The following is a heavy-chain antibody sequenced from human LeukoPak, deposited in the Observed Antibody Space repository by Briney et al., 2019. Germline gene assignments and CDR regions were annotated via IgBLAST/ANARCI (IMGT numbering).Heavy chain of an antibody. CDR1: GFTFSSYE. D-gene: IGHD3-10*01. V-gene: IGHV3-48*03. CDR2: ISSSGSTI. CDR3: AREMHYYGSGSYYNANYFDY. Sequence: GGSLRLSCAASGFTFSSYEMNWVRQAPGKGLEWVSYISSSGSTIYYADSVKGRFTISRDNAKNSLYLQMNSLRAEDTAVYYCAREMHYYGSGSYYNANYFDYWGQGTLVTVSS. J-gene: IGHJ4*02.